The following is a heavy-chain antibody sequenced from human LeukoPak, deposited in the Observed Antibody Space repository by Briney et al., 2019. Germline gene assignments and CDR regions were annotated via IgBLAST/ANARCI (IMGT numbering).Heavy chain of an antibody. Sequence: RGSSELLCAASGFTFSSYAMSWVGQAPGKGLQWVSAISGSGGTTYYADSVKGRFTISRDNSKNTLYLQMNSLRAEDTAVYYCAKDLYSSSWNYGMDVWGQGTPVTVSS. CDR1: GFTFSSYA. V-gene: IGHV3-23*01. J-gene: IGHJ6*02. CDR2: ISGSGGTT. CDR3: AKDLYSSSWNYGMDV. D-gene: IGHD6-6*01.